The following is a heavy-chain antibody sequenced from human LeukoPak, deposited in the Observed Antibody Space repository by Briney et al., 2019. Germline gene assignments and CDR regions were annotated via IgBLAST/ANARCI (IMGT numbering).Heavy chain of an antibody. V-gene: IGHV3-23*01. D-gene: IGHD3-16*01. CDR2: ISTGGGTT. CDR3: AKDRDGGSNTWAKGFDY. J-gene: IGHJ4*02. Sequence: GGSLRLSCVASGFTFSKFGMSWVRQAPGKGLEWVSGISTGGGTTYYADSVKGRFTMSRDNVQSTLYLQMNSLRGEDTAVYYCAKDRDGGSNTWAKGFDYWGQGTLVTVSS. CDR1: GFTFSKFG.